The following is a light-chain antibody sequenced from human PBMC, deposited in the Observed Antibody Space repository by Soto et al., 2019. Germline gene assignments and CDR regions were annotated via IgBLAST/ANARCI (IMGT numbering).Light chain of an antibody. CDR3: SSYAGSSNV. V-gene: IGLV2-8*01. Sequence: QSALTQPPSASGPPGQSVPISCTGTSIDVGGYNYVSWYQQHPGKAPKLMIYEVNKRPSGVPDRFSGSKSGNTASLTVSGLQAEDEADYYCSSYAGSSNVFGTGTKVTVL. CDR1: SIDVGGYNY. CDR2: EVN. J-gene: IGLJ1*01.